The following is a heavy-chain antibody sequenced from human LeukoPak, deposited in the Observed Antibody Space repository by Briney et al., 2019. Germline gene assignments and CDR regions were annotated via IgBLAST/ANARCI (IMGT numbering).Heavy chain of an antibody. CDR1: GASISTYY. V-gene: IGHV4-59*12. CDR2: IYYSGSA. CDR3: ASGGGHHSRGGRPYYYDSSGYSYTFDY. D-gene: IGHD3-22*01. Sequence: SETLSLTCAVSGASISTYYWSWIRQPPGKELEWIGYIYYSGSANYNPSLNSRVTISVDTSKNQYSLKLSSVTAADTAVYYCASGGGHHSRGGRPYYYDSSGYSYTFDYWGQGTLVTVSS. J-gene: IGHJ4*02.